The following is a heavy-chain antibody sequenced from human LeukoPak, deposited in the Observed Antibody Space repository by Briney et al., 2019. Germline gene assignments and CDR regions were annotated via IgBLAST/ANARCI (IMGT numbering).Heavy chain of an antibody. CDR3: ARDSVDTIFGVVSVNWFDP. D-gene: IGHD3-3*01. CDR1: GFTFDDYA. V-gene: IGHV3-9*01. CDR2: ISWNSGSI. J-gene: IGHJ5*02. Sequence: GGSLRLSCAASGFTFDDYAMHWVRQAPGKGLEWVSGISWNSGSIGYADSVKGRFTISGDNAKNSLYLQMNSLRAEDTAVYYCARDSVDTIFGVVSVNWFDPWGQGTLVTVSS.